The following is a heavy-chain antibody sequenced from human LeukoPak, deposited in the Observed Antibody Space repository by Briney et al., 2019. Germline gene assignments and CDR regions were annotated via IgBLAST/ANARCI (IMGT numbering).Heavy chain of an antibody. CDR3: ARAPPHYYGSGSYLEYFDY. Sequence: ASVKVSCKASGYTFTGYYMHWVRQAPGQGLEWMGWISAYSGGTNYAQKFQGRFTMTRDTSISTAYMELSRLRSDDTAVYYCARAPPHYYGSGSYLEYFDYWGQGTLVTVSS. J-gene: IGHJ4*02. V-gene: IGHV1-2*02. CDR2: ISAYSGGT. CDR1: GYTFTGYY. D-gene: IGHD3-10*01.